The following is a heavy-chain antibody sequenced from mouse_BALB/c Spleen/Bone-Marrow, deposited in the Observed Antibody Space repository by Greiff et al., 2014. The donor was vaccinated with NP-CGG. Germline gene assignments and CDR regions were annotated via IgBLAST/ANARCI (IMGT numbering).Heavy chain of an antibody. CDR3: ARGGNYAWFAY. J-gene: IGHJ3*01. V-gene: IGHV5-17*02. CDR1: GFTLSSFG. D-gene: IGHD2-1*01. Sequence: VQLQQSGGGLVQPGGSRKLSCAASGFTLSSFGMHWVRQAPEKGLEWVAYISSGSSTIYYADTVKGRFTISRDNPKNTLFLQMTSLRSEDTAMYYCARGGNYAWFAYWGQGTLVTVSA. CDR2: ISSGSSTI.